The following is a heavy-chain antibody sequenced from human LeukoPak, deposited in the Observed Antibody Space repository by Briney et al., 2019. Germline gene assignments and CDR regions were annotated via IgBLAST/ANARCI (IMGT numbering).Heavy chain of an antibody. CDR3: AKGVVVAPDVTPFDY. D-gene: IGHD2-2*01. CDR1: EFTFNSYN. V-gene: IGHV3-23*01. Sequence: GGSLRLSCAASEFTFNSYNMNWVRQAPGKGLEWVSGISGRGASKYYADSVKGRFTISRDNSKNTLYLQMNSLRAEDTAVYYCAKGVVVAPDVTPFDYWGQGTLVTVSS. CDR2: ISGRGASK. J-gene: IGHJ4*02.